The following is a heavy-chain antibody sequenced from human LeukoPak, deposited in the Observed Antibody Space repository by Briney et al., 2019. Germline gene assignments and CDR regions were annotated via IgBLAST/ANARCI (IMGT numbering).Heavy chain of an antibody. CDR1: GGSISSYY. V-gene: IGHV4-59*07. CDR2: FYYSGTT. D-gene: IGHD3-10*01. CDR3: ARMVRGVIDAFEI. Sequence: SDSLSLTRTVSGGSISSYYWSWIRQPPGKGLEWLAYFYYSGTTKYHASLKSRVTMSVDTSKNQFSLKLSSVTAADTAVYYCARMVRGVIDAFEIWGQGTMVTVSS. J-gene: IGHJ3*02.